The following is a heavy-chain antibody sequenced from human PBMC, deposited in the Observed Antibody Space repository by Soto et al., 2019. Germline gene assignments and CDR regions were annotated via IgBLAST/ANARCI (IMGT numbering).Heavy chain of an antibody. D-gene: IGHD3-3*01. CDR3: ARVLYYDFWSGSYYYYYYGMDV. CDR2: MNPNSGNT. Sequence: GASVKVSCKASGYTFTSYDINWVRQATGQGLEWMGWMNPNSGNTGYAQKFQGRVTMTRNTSISTAYMELSSLRSEDTAVYYCARVLYYDFWSGSYYYYYYGMDVWGQGTTVTVSS. V-gene: IGHV1-8*01. J-gene: IGHJ6*02. CDR1: GYTFTSYD.